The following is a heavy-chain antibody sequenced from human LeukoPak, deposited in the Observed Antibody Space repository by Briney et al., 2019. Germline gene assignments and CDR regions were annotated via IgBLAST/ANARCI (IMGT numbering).Heavy chain of an antibody. J-gene: IGHJ5*02. Sequence: SETLSLTCTVSGGSISSYYWSWIRQPAGKGLEWIGRIYTSGSTNYNPSLKSRVTMSVDTSKNQFSLKLSSVTAADTAVYYCARVLEYCSSTSCYGWFYPWGQGTLVTVSS. V-gene: IGHV4-4*07. CDR1: GGSISSYY. CDR2: IYTSGST. CDR3: ARVLEYCSSTSCYGWFYP. D-gene: IGHD2-2*01.